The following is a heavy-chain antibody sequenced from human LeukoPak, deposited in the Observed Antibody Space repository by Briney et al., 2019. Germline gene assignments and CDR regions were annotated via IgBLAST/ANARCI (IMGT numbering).Heavy chain of an antibody. J-gene: IGHJ5*02. CDR2: IGGSGSFI. V-gene: IGHV3-48*01. CDR3: AREVFEGGWFDP. Sequence: GGSLRLSCAASGFTFRTYSMNWVRQAPGKGLEWVSHIGGSGSFIYYADSVKGRFTISRDNAENSVYLQMNSLRAEDTAVYYCAREVFEGGWFDPWGQGTLVTVSS. D-gene: IGHD3-16*01. CDR1: GFTFRTYS.